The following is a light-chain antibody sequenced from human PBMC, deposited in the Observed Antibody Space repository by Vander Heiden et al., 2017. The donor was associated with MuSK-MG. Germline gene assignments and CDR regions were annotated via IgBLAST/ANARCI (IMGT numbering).Light chain of an antibody. V-gene: IGKV3-11*01. CDR2: DAS. CDR3: QQRRYWPIT. Sequence: EIVLTQSPGTLSLSPGERATLSCRASATVSSQLGWFQQKPGRAPRLLIYDASHRATGIPARFSGSGSGTDFTLTISSLDPEDFAVYYCQQRRYWPITFGQGTRLEIK. J-gene: IGKJ5*01. CDR1: ATVSSQ.